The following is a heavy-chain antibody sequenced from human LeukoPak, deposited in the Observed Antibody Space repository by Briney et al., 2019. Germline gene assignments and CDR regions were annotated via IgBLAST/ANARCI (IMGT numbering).Heavy chain of an antibody. CDR3: AKDGGRFIIVVPAATVYYFDY. CDR1: GFTLGNYW. J-gene: IGHJ4*02. V-gene: IGHV3-30*18. CDR2: ISYDGSNK. D-gene: IGHD2-2*01. Sequence: GGSLRLSCAASGFTLGNYWMHWVRQAPGKGLEWVAVISYDGSNKYYADSVKGRFTISRDNSKNTLYLQMNSLRAEDTAVYYCAKDGGRFIIVVPAATVYYFDYWGQGTLVTVSS.